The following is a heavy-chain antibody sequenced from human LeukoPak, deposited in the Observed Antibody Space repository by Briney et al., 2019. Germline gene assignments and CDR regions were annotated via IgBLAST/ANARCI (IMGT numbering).Heavy chain of an antibody. CDR3: ARRDTGFEFFDS. Sequence: GESLKISCKGSGYSFTNYWIGRVRQMAGQGLEWIGIIYPGDSDTRYSPSFQGQVTISADKSISTAYLQWSSLKASDTAIYYCARRDTGFEFFDSWGQGTLVTVSS. V-gene: IGHV5-51*01. J-gene: IGHJ4*02. D-gene: IGHD5-12*01. CDR1: GYSFTNYW. CDR2: IYPGDSDT.